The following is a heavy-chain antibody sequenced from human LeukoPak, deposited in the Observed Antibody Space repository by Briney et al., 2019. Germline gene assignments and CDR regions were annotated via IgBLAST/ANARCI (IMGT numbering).Heavy chain of an antibody. CDR3: ASVVVVPAATYYYYMDV. CDR2: IYYSGST. CDR1: GGSISSYY. J-gene: IGHJ6*03. D-gene: IGHD2-2*01. V-gene: IGHV4-59*01. Sequence: SETLSLTCTVSGGSISSYYWSWIRQPPGKGLEWIGYIYYSGSTNYNPSLKSRVTISVDTSKNQFPLKLSSVTAADTAVYYCASVVVVPAATYYYYMDVWGKGTTVTVSS.